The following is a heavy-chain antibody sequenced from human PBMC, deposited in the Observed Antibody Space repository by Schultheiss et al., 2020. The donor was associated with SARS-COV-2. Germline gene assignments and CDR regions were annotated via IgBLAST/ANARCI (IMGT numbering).Heavy chain of an antibody. J-gene: IGHJ4*02. CDR2: ILSSGSYT. CDR3: ASGSGGGYEFDY. CDR1: GFTFSDYY. Sequence: GGSLRLSCAASGFTFSDYYMSWIRQAPGKGLVWVSHILSSGSYTNYADSVKGRFTISRDNAKNSLFLQMDSLTAEDTAVYYCASGSGGGYEFDYWGQGTLVTVSS. V-gene: IGHV3-11*06. D-gene: IGHD5-12*01.